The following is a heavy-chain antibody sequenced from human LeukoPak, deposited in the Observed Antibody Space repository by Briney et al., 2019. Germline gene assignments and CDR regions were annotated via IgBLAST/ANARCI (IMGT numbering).Heavy chain of an antibody. CDR2: IYYSGST. J-gene: IGHJ4*02. CDR3: ARFYLRYDFWSGYYNFFNY. Sequence: KPSETLSLTCTVSGGSISSYYWSWIRQPPGKGLEWIGSIYYSGSTYYNPSLKSRVTISVDTSKNQFSLKLSSVTAADTAVYYCARFYLRYDFWSGYYNFFNYWGQGTLVTVSS. V-gene: IGHV4-39*01. D-gene: IGHD3-3*01. CDR1: GGSISSYY.